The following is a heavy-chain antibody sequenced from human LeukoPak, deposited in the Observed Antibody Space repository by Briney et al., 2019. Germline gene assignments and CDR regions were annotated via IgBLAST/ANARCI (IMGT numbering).Heavy chain of an antibody. CDR1: GGSISIGGYS. CDR2: IYHSGST. J-gene: IGHJ5*02. CDR3: ARAPPSATMNWFDP. D-gene: IGHD1-26*01. V-gene: IGHV4-30-2*01. Sequence: SETLSLTCTVSGGSISIGGYSWSWIRQPPGKGLEWIGYIYHSGSTYYNPSLKSRVTISVDRSKNQFSLKLSSVTAADTAVYYCARAPPSATMNWFDPWGQGTLVTVSS.